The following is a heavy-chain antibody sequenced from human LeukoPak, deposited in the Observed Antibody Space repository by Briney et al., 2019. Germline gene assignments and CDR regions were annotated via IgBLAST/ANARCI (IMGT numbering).Heavy chain of an antibody. J-gene: IGHJ3*02. CDR3: ASGHGSVHDAFDI. CDR2: INPNSGGT. CDR1: GYTFTGYY. Sequence: ASVKVSCKASGYTFTGYYMHWVRQAPGQGLEWMGWINPNSGGTNYAQKFQGWVTMTRDTSISTAYMELSRLRSDDTAVYCCASGHGSVHDAFDIWGQGTMVTVSS. D-gene: IGHD3-10*01. V-gene: IGHV1-2*04.